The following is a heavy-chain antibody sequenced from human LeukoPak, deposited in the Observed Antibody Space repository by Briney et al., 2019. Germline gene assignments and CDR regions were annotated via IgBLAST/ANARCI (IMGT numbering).Heavy chain of an antibody. CDR2: ISSSSSTI. CDR3: ARDGQIRYFDWLSRAYDAFDI. Sequence: PGRSLRLSCAASGFTFSSYSMNWVRQAPGKGLEWVSYISSSSSTIYYADSVKGRFTISRDNAKNSLYPQMNSLGNEDTAVYYCARDGQIRYFDWLSRAYDAFDIWGQGTMVTVSS. V-gene: IGHV3-48*02. D-gene: IGHD3-9*01. CDR1: GFTFSSYS. J-gene: IGHJ3*02.